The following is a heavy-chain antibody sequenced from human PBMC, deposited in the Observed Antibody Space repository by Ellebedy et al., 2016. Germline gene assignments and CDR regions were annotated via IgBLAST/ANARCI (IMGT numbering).Heavy chain of an antibody. J-gene: IGHJ4*02. D-gene: IGHD6-19*01. CDR1: GFTFSSYG. CDR3: AGELAGYFDY. V-gene: IGHV3-33*01. Sequence: GESLKISCAASGFTFSSYGMHWVRQAPGKGLEWVAVIWYDGSDKYYADSVKGRFTISRDNSKNTLYLQMNSLRAEDTAVYYCAGELAGYFDYWGQGTLVTVSS. CDR2: IWYDGSDK.